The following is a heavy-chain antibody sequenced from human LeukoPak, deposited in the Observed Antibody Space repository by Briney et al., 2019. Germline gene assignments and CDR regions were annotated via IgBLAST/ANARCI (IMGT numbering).Heavy chain of an antibody. D-gene: IGHD3-10*01. Sequence: SQTLSLTCTVSGGSISSDDYYWSWIRQPPGKGLEWIGYIYYSGSTYYNPSLKSRVTISVDTSKNQFSLKLSSVTAADTAVYYCARGQTMVRGVVDYWGQGTLVTVSS. J-gene: IGHJ4*02. CDR2: IYYSGST. CDR3: ARGQTMVRGVVDY. CDR1: GGSISSDDYY. V-gene: IGHV4-30-4*01.